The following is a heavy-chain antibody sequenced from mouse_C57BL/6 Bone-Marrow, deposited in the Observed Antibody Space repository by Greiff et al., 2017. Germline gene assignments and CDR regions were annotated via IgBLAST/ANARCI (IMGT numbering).Heavy chain of an antibody. CDR3: TRVLLGFDY. J-gene: IGHJ2*01. V-gene: IGHV5-9-1*02. CDR2: ISSGGDYI. CDR1: GFTFSSYA. Sequence: EVQGVKSGEGLVKPGGSLKLSCAASGFTFSSYAMSWVRQTPEKRLEWVAYISSGGDYIYYADTVKGRFTISRDNARNTLYLQMSSLKSEDTAMYYCTRVLLGFDYWGQGTTLTVSS. D-gene: IGHD4-1*01.